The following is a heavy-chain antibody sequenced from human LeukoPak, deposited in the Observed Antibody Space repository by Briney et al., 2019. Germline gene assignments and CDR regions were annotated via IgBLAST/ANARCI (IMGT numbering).Heavy chain of an antibody. Sequence: GGSLRLSCAASGFTFSSYAMSWVRQAPGKGLEWVSAISGSGGSTYYADSVKGRFTISRDNSKNTLYLQMNSLRAEDTAVYYCAKAGPWGPEHGDAFDIWGQGTMVTVSS. J-gene: IGHJ3*02. CDR1: GFTFSSYA. CDR2: ISGSGGST. V-gene: IGHV3-23*01. CDR3: AKAGPWGPEHGDAFDI. D-gene: IGHD3-16*01.